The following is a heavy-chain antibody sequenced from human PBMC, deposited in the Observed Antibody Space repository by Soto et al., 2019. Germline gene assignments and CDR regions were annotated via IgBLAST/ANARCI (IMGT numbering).Heavy chain of an antibody. D-gene: IGHD3-10*01. Sequence: QVQLVESGGGLVKPGGSLRLSCAASGFTFSDYYMSWIRQAPGKGLEWVSYISSSGSTIYYADSVKGRFTISRDNAKNSVYLQRNSLRAEDTAVYYCGSYRFGNYYYYMTGGGNGTTFAV. V-gene: IGHV3-11*01. CDR2: ISSSGSTI. J-gene: IGHJ6*03. CDR3: GSYRFGNYYYYMTG. CDR1: GFTFSDYY.